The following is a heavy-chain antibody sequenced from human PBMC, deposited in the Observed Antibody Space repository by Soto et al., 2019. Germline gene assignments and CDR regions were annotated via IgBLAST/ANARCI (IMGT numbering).Heavy chain of an antibody. CDR1: GGTFNNYA. V-gene: IGHV1-69*01. J-gene: IGHJ6*02. CDR3: DTFDGTLVRGGRSSPYEMDV. D-gene: IGHD3-10*02. CDR2: IIPTFGTG. Sequence: QVLLVQSGPEVKKPGSSVKVSCKASGGTFNNYAINWVRQAPGKGLEWMGGIIPTFGTGNHAQKFQDRVTITADESTTTAYREPTSQRCEDTAIDCWDTFDGTLVRGGRSSPYEMDVWGQGTTVIVS.